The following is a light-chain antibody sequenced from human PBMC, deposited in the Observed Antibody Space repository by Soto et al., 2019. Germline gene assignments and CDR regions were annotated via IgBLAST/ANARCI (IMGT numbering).Light chain of an antibody. J-gene: IGLJ1*01. CDR3: SSYRSSSPLV. Sequence: QSALTQPASVSGSPGQSITISCTGTSSDVGGYNYVSWYQPHPGKAPKLMIYEVSNRPSGVSNRFSGSKSGNTASLTISGLQAEDEADYYCSSYRSSSPLVFGSGTKLTVL. V-gene: IGLV2-14*01. CDR2: EVS. CDR1: SSDVGGYNY.